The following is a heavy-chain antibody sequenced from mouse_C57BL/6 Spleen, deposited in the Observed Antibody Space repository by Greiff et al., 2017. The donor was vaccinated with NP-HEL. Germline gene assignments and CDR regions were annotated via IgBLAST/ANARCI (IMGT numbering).Heavy chain of an antibody. J-gene: IGHJ4*01. CDR3: ARDLGIYAMDY. CDR2: INYDGSST. Sequence: EVKLVESEGGLVQPGSSMKLSCTASGFTFSDYYMAWVRQVPEKGLEWVANINYDGSSTYYLDSLKSRFIISRDNAKNILYLQMSSLKSEDTATYYCARDLGIYAMDYWGQGTSVTVSS. V-gene: IGHV5-16*01. D-gene: IGHD4-1*01. CDR1: GFTFSDYY.